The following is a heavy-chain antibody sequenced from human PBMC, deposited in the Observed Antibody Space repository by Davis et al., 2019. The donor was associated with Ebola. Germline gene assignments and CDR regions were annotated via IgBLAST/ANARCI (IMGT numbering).Heavy chain of an antibody. CDR1: GFTFSSYA. Sequence: GESLKISCAASGFTFSSYAMHWVRQAPGKGLEWVAVISYDGSNKYYADSVKGRFTISRDNSKNTLYLQMNSLRAEDTAVYYCARDPGYSSSWYDYWGQGTLVTVSS. V-gene: IGHV3-30-3*01. J-gene: IGHJ4*02. D-gene: IGHD6-13*01. CDR3: ARDPGYSSSWYDY. CDR2: ISYDGSNK.